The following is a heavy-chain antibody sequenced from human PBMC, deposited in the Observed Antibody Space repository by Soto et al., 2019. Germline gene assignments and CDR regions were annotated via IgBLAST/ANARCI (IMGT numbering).Heavy chain of an antibody. J-gene: IGHJ4*02. CDR2: IWYDGSNK. D-gene: IGHD2-8*01. CDR1: GFTFSSYG. CDR3: AIGYCTNGVCPQSYSYYFDY. V-gene: IGHV3-33*01. Sequence: GGSLRLSCAASGFTFSSYGMHWVRQAPGKGLEWVAVIWYDGSNKHNADSVKGRFTISRDNSKNTLYLQMNGLRAEDTAVYYCAIGYCTNGVCPQSYSYYFDYWGQGTLVTVSS.